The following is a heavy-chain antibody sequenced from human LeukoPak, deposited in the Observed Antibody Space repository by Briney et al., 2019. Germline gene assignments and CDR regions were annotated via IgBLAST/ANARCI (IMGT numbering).Heavy chain of an antibody. Sequence: ASVKVSCKASGYTLTDYYMHWMRQAPGQGPEWMGRINPNSGGTNYAQKFQGRVTMTRDTSISTVYMELSRLRSDDTAVYYCARVGYYESSGYYEYWGQGTLVTVSS. CDR1: GYTLTDYY. J-gene: IGHJ4*02. V-gene: IGHV1-2*06. CDR2: INPNSGGT. D-gene: IGHD3-22*01. CDR3: ARVGYYESSGYYEY.